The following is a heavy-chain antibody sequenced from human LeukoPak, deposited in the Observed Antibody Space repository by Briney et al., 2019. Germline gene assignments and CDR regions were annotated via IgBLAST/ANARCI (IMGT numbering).Heavy chain of an antibody. Sequence: GGSLRLSCAASGFTFSYFWMSWVRQAPGRGLDWVANIKKDGSEQYYVDSVKGRFTISRDNAKNSLYLQMNSLRAEDTAVYYCARMRSYCSGGSCPKANTFDIWGQGTMVTVSS. D-gene: IGHD2-15*01. V-gene: IGHV3-7*01. CDR2: IKKDGSEQ. J-gene: IGHJ3*02. CDR3: ARMRSYCSGGSCPKANTFDI. CDR1: GFTFSYFW.